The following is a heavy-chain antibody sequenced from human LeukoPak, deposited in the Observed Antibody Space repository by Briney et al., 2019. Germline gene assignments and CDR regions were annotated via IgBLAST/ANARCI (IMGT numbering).Heavy chain of an antibody. J-gene: IGHJ6*02. CDR2: ISSSGSTI. CDR1: GFTFSDYY. D-gene: IGHD2-2*01. Sequence: GGSLRLSCAASGFTFSDYYMSWIRQAPGKGLEWVSYISSSGSTICYADSVKGRFTISRDNAKNSLYLQMNSLRAEDTAVYYCAREHLDCSSTSCPPTYYYYGMDVWGQGTTVTVSS. V-gene: IGHV3-11*01. CDR3: AREHLDCSSTSCPPTYYYYGMDV.